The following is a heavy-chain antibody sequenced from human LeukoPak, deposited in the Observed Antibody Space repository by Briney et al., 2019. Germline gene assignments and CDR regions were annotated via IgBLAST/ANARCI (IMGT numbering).Heavy chain of an antibody. V-gene: IGHV4-59*01. D-gene: IGHD1-1*01. CDR1: DDSITMYY. CDR2: VDHTGST. J-gene: IGHJ6*03. Sequence: SETLSLTCSVSDDSITMYYWTWIRQPPGKGLEWIGYVDHTGSTNFNPSLNGRVSISRDTTKNLFSLRLRSVTAADTAVYSCARGRVSSSTWYSTYYYYFYMDVWGKGTTVTVSS. CDR3: ARGRVSSSTWYSTYYYYFYMDV.